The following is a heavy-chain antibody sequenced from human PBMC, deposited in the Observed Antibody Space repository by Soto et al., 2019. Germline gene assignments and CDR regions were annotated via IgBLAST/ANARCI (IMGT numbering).Heavy chain of an antibody. CDR1: GFTFNDYA. CDR2: ISDSCST. CDR3: AKDKGGRYCSRSSCLYSVDY. J-gene: IGHJ4*02. D-gene: IGHD2-2*01. Sequence: GGSVKLSCASSGFTFNDYAMRWVRQHLVKGLEWVSTISDSCSTYYANSVKGVFTISRDNSKNTVYLELNCLRAEDTSVYYCAKDKGGRYCSRSSCLYSVDYWVQGT. V-gene: IGHV3-23*01.